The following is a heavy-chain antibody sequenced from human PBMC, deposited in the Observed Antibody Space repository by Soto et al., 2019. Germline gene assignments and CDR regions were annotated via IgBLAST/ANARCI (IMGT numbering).Heavy chain of an antibody. D-gene: IGHD3-16*02. Sequence: QVQLQESGPGLVKPSETLSLTCTVSGGSISSYYWSWIRQPPGKGLEWIGYIFYSGSTNYNPSLRSRVTLSVETSKNTFSLKLSSVTGADSAVYSCARLYGLAAFDFWGQGTMVTVSS. CDR3: ARLYGLAAFDF. CDR1: GGSISSYY. CDR2: IFYSGST. J-gene: IGHJ3*01. V-gene: IGHV4-59*12.